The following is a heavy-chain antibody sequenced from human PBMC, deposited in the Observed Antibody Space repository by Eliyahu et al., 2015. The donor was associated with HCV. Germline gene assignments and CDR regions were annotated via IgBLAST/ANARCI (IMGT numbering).Heavy chain of an antibody. J-gene: IGHJ4*02. D-gene: IGHD3-9*01. CDR1: GFTFKNHN. V-gene: IGHV3-21*01. Sequence: EVQMVESGGGLVKPGGSLRLSCGTSGFTFKNHNMNWVRQAPGKGLEWVSSSSSGSTYIYYADSVKGRFTISRDNAKNSLYLQMNSLRAEDTGVYYCARDRNDILTGDYWGQGTLVTVSS. CDR3: ARDRNDILTGDY. CDR2: SSSGSTYI.